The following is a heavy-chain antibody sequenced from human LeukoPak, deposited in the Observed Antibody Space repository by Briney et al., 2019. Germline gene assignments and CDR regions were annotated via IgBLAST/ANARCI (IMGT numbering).Heavy chain of an antibody. CDR3: AKSISSSSPYYYYYYMDV. D-gene: IGHD6-6*01. CDR1: GFTFSSYS. Sequence: GGSLRLSCAASGFTFSSYSMNWVRQAPGKGLEWVSSISSSSSYIYYADSVKGRFTISRDNSKNTLYLQMNSLRAEDTAVYYCAKSISSSSPYYYYYYMDVWGKGTTVTVSS. CDR2: ISSSSSYI. V-gene: IGHV3-21*01. J-gene: IGHJ6*03.